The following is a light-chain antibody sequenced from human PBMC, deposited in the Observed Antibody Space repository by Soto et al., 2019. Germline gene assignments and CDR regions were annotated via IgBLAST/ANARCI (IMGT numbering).Light chain of an antibody. CDR1: STDVGDSNH. Sequence: QSVLTQPASVSGSPGQSITISCTGTSTDVGDSNHVSWYQHHPGKAPKLIIYEVSYRPSGVSNRFSGSKSAYTASLTISGLQAEDEADYSCNSQTTSGIRVFGPGIKLTVL. J-gene: IGLJ1*01. CDR3: NSQTTSGIRV. CDR2: EVS. V-gene: IGLV2-14*01.